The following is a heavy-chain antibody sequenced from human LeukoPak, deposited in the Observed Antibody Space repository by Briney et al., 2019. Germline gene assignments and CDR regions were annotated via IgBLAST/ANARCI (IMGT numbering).Heavy chain of an antibody. Sequence: SETLSLTCTVSGGSISSYYWSWIRQPPGKGLEWIGYIYYSGSTNYNPSLKSRVTISVDTSKNQFSLKLSSVTAADTAVYYCARGRSPEGIAAAGAPYYYYMDVWGKGTTVTISS. CDR3: ARGRSPEGIAAAGAPYYYYMDV. V-gene: IGHV4-59*01. CDR2: IYYSGST. CDR1: GGSISSYY. D-gene: IGHD6-13*01. J-gene: IGHJ6*03.